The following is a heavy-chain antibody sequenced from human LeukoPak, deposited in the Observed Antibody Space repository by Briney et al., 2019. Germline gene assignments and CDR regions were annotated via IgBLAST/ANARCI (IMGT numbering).Heavy chain of an antibody. Sequence: GGSLRLSCAASGFTFSSYNMNWVRQAPGKGLEWVSSISSSSSYIYYADSVKGRFTISRDNAKNSLYLQMNSLRAEDTAVYYCARDLGGWLLDYWGQGTLVTVSS. CDR3: ARDLGGWLLDY. CDR2: ISSSSSYI. V-gene: IGHV3-21*01. J-gene: IGHJ4*02. D-gene: IGHD3-22*01. CDR1: GFTFSSYN.